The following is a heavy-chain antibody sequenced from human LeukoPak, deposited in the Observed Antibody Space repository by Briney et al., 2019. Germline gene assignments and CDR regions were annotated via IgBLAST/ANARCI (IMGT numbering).Heavy chain of an antibody. CDR2: IYYSGST. Sequence: SETLSLTCTVSGGSISSSIYYWGWIRQPPGKGLEWIGSIYYSGSTYYNPSLKSRVTISVDTSKNQFSLKLSSVTAADTAVYYCARLGRTTVTPTGAHSQGMDVWGQGTTVTVSS. CDR1: GGSISSSIYY. J-gene: IGHJ6*02. D-gene: IGHD4-17*01. V-gene: IGHV4-39*01. CDR3: ARLGRTTVTPTGAHSQGMDV.